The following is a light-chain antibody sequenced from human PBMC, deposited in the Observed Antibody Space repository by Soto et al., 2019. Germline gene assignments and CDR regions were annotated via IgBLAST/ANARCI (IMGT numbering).Light chain of an antibody. CDR3: QQYAGSSYT. J-gene: IGKJ2*01. V-gene: IGKV3-20*01. CDR1: QSVSSNY. Sequence: EIVLTQSPGTLSLSPGERATLSCRASQSVSSNYLAWYQQKAGQAPRLLIYGASSRATGIPDRFSGSGSGTDFTLSISRLEPEDFAVYYCQQYAGSSYTFGQGTKLAI. CDR2: GAS.